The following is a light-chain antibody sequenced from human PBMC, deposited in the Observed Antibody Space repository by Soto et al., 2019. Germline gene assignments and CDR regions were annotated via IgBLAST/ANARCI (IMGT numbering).Light chain of an antibody. CDR1: SSDVGGYNY. J-gene: IGLJ1*01. V-gene: IGLV2-14*03. CDR2: DVS. CDR3: SSYTTSNTRQIV. Sequence: QSVLTQPASVSGSPGQSITTSCTGTSSDVGGYNYVSWYQHHPGKAPKLIIYDVSNRPSGVSIRFSASKSDNTASLTISGLQPEDEADYHCSSYTTSNTRQIVFGTGTKVTVL.